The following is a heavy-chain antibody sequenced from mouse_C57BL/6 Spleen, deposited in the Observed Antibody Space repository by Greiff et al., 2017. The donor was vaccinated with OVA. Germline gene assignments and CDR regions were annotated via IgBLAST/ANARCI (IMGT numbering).Heavy chain of an antibody. D-gene: IGHD2-1*01. CDR3: ARHVVYYSLYYFDY. V-gene: IGHV1-62-2*01. Sequence: QVHVKQPGAELVKPGASVKLSCKASGYTFTEYSIHWVKQRPGQGLEWIGWFYPGSGSTKYNEKFKDKATLTADKSSSTAYMKLSRLTSEVSAVYCSARHVVYYSLYYFDYWGQGTTLTVSS. CDR1: GYTFTEYS. CDR2: FYPGSGST. J-gene: IGHJ2*01.